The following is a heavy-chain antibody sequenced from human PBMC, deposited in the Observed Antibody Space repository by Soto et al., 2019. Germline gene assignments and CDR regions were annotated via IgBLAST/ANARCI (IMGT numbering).Heavy chain of an antibody. Sequence: QVQLVQSGAEVKKPGSSVKVSCKASGGTFSSYAISWVRQAPGQGLEWMGGIIPIFGTANYAQKFQGRVTITADESTSTAYMELSSLRSEDTAVYYCARDAQPIVGGYYYDSSGYYEWGQGTLVTVSS. CDR1: GGTFSSYA. D-gene: IGHD3-22*01. V-gene: IGHV1-69*01. CDR3: ARDAQPIVGGYYYDSSGYYE. J-gene: IGHJ4*02. CDR2: IIPIFGTA.